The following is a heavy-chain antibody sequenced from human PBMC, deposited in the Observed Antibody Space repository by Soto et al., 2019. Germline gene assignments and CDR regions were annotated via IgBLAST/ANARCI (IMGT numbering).Heavy chain of an antibody. D-gene: IGHD3-16*01. CDR2: IYYGGST. CDR3: ARDGLRLGVHAFDI. V-gene: IGHV4-31*03. CDR1: GGSISSGDHY. Sequence: SETLSLTCTVSGGSISSGDHYWSWIRQHPGKGLEWIGYIYYGGSTYYNPSLRSRGSISIDTSKNQLFLMLSSVTAADTAVYYCARDGLRLGVHAFDIWGQGTMVTVSS. J-gene: IGHJ3*02.